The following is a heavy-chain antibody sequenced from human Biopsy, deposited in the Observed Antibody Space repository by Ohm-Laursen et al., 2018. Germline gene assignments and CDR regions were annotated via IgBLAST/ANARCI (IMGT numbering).Heavy chain of an antibody. CDR2: ISASRSYI. V-gene: IGHV3-21*06. CDR3: ATELLPPGVGGPWLDS. D-gene: IGHD3-10*01. CDR1: GVTLSGYG. J-gene: IGHJ5*01. Sequence: SLRLSCSAAGVTLSGYGMNWVRQAPGKGLEWVSSISASRSYIHYADSVKGRFTVSRDNTKNSLYLQMNSLRAADTAIYYCATELLPPGVGGPWLDSWGQGTPVTVSS.